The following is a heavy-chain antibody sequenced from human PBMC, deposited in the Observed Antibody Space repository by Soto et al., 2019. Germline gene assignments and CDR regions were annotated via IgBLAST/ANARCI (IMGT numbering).Heavy chain of an antibody. D-gene: IGHD3-22*01. CDR1: GGSVSSGSYY. Sequence: PSETLSLTCTVSGGSVSSGSYYWSWIRQPPGKGLEWIGYIYYSGSTNYNPSLKSRVTISVDTSKNQFSLKLSSVTAADTAVYYCARSSDYDSSGYYSVCYWGQGTLVTVSS. CDR3: ARSSDYDSSGYYSVCY. V-gene: IGHV4-61*01. CDR2: IYYSGST. J-gene: IGHJ4*02.